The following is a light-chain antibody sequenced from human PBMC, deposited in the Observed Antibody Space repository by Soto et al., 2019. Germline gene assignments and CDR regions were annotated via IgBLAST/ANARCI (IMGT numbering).Light chain of an antibody. V-gene: IGKV3-15*01. CDR3: HQYNTGLRT. Sequence: TVMPQSPATLSMSPGDRAALSCRASLNVATNMAWYQQKPGQAPRLLIYGASIRATGVPARFTGSGSGTEFTLTINNLQSEDFAVYYCHQYNTGLRTFGRGTRVEV. CDR1: LNVATN. CDR2: GAS. J-gene: IGKJ1*01.